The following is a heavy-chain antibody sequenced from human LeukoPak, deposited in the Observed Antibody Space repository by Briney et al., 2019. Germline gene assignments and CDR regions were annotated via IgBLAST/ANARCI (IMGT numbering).Heavy chain of an antibody. CDR2: ISYDGSNK. V-gene: IGHV3-30*18. Sequence: GGSLRLSCAASGFTFRSYGMHWVRQAPGKGLEWVAVISYDGSNKYYADSVKGRFTISRDNSKNTLYLQMSSLRAEDTVVYYCAKDPTAGWGYGGNRHYFDYWGQGTLVTVSS. D-gene: IGHD4-23*01. CDR3: AKDPTAGWGYGGNRHYFDY. CDR1: GFTFRSYG. J-gene: IGHJ4*02.